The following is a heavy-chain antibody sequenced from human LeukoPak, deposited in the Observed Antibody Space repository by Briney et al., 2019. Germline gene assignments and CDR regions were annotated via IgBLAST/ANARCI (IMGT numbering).Heavy chain of an antibody. Sequence: GGSLRLSCAASGFTFTNSWMAWVRQAPGKGLEWVANIKQDGSTKHYADSLKGRFTISRDNPKNSLYLQMNSLRADDTAVYYCVRDTDGSLDYWGQGILVAVAS. CDR1: GFTFTNSW. J-gene: IGHJ4*02. CDR2: IKQDGSTK. CDR3: VRDTDGSLDY. V-gene: IGHV3-7*01. D-gene: IGHD1-26*01.